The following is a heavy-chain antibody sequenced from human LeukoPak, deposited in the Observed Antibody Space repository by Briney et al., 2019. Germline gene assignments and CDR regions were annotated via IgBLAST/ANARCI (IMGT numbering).Heavy chain of an antibody. CDR3: ARTVSGDYYGMDV. CDR1: TDSLTNSY. D-gene: IGHD1-26*01. CDR2: TSYSGIT. Sequence: SETLSLTCTVSTDSLTNSYWSWVRHPPGKGLEWIGYTSYSGITNYNPSLKSRVTMSVDTSTDQFSLRLISVTAADTAVYYCARTVSGDYYGMDVWGQGTTVTVSS. J-gene: IGHJ6*02. V-gene: IGHV4-59*08.